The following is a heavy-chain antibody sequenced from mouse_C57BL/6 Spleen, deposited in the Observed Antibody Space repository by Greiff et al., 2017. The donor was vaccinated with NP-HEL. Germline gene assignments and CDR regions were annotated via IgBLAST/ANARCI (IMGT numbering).Heavy chain of an antibody. Sequence: EVKLVESGPGMVKPSQSLSLTCTVTGYSITSGYDWHWIRHFPGNKLEWMGYISYSGSTNYNPSLKSRISITHDTSKNHFFLKLNSVTTEDTATYYCASGGYDEGYFDFWGQGTTLTVSS. J-gene: IGHJ2*01. D-gene: IGHD2-2*01. V-gene: IGHV3-1*01. CDR2: ISYSGST. CDR1: GYSITSGYD. CDR3: ASGGYDEGYFDF.